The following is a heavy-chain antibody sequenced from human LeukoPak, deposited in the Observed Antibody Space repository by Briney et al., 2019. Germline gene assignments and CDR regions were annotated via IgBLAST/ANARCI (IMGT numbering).Heavy chain of an antibody. Sequence: GSLRLSCAASRFTFDDYGMSWVRQAPGKGLEWVSGINWNGGSTGYADSVKGRFTISRDNAKNSLYLQMNSLRAEDTALYYCARNTRSTEYYYGSGSCYSYYFDYWGQGTLVTVSS. CDR2: INWNGGST. J-gene: IGHJ4*02. CDR3: ARNTRSTEYYYGSGSCYSYYFDY. V-gene: IGHV3-20*04. D-gene: IGHD3-10*01. CDR1: RFTFDDYG.